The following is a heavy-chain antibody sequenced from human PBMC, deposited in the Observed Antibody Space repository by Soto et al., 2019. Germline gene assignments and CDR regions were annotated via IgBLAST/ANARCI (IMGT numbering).Heavy chain of an antibody. V-gene: IGHV1-69*01. Sequence: QVQLVQSGAEVKKPGSSVKVSCKASGGTFSSYAISWVRQAPGQGLEWMGGIIPIFGTANYAQKFQGRVTITADEYTSTADMELSSLRSEDTAVYYCARDKRGSIGAEYYGMAVWGKGTTVTVCS. CDR3: ARDKRGSIGAEYYGMAV. CDR2: IIPIFGTA. J-gene: IGHJ6*04. CDR1: GGTFSSYA. D-gene: IGHD3-3*01.